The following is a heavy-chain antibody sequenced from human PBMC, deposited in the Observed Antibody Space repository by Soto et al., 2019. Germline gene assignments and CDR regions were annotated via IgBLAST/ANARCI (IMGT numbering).Heavy chain of an antibody. CDR2: IYYSGST. CDR3: ARHLCYDSSRHYPSWFDS. J-gene: IGHJ5*01. CDR1: GGSISSGGYY. D-gene: IGHD3-22*01. V-gene: IGHV4-31*03. Sequence: SETLSLTCTVSGGSISSGGYYWSWIRQHPGKGLEWIGYIYYSGSTYYNPSLKSRVTISVDTSKNQFSLKLSSVTAADTAVYYCARHLCYDSSRHYPSWFDSCGQGTLRTGSS.